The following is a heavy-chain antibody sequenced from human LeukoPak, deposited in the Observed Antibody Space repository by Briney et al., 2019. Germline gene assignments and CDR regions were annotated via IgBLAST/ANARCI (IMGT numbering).Heavy chain of an antibody. D-gene: IGHD1-1*01. V-gene: IGHV3-30*03. J-gene: IGHJ6*02. CDR2: ISYDGSNK. CDR1: GFTFSSYG. Sequence: PGRSLRLSCAASGFTFSSYGMHWVRQAPGKGLEWVAVISYDGSNKYYADSVKGRFTISRDNSKNTLYLQMNSLRAEDTAVYYCAAPTLDVNYYYGMDVWGQGTTVTVSS. CDR3: AAPTLDVNYYYGMDV.